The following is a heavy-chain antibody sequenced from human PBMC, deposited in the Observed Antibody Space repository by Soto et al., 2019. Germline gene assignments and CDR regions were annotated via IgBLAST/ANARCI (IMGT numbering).Heavy chain of an antibody. J-gene: IGHJ4*02. Sequence: PSETLSLTCTVSGGSISSYYWSWIRQPPGKGLEWIGYIYYSGSTNYNPSLKSRVTISVDTSKNQFSLKLSSVTAADTAVYYCASVGPKGSSLRDYWGQGTLVTVYS. D-gene: IGHD3-10*01. V-gene: IGHV4-59*01. CDR1: GGSISSYY. CDR2: IYYSGST. CDR3: ASVGPKGSSLRDY.